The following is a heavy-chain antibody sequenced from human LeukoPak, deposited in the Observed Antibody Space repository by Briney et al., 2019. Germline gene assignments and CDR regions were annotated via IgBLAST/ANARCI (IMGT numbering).Heavy chain of an antibody. Sequence: SETLSLTCTVSGDSISSSSYYWGWIRQPPGKGLEWIGNINYSGRTYYNPSLKSRVTISVDTSKNQFSLKLSSVTAADTAVYYCARNPSLHIVVVTAIDYWGLGTLVTVSA. D-gene: IGHD2-21*02. J-gene: IGHJ4*02. CDR1: GDSISSSSYY. V-gene: IGHV4-39*01. CDR3: ARNPSLHIVVVTAIDY. CDR2: INYSGRT.